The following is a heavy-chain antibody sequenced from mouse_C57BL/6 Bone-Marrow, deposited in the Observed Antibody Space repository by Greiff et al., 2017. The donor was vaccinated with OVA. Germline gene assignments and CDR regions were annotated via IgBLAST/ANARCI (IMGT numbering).Heavy chain of an antibody. CDR2: INPNNGGT. V-gene: IGHV1-26*01. J-gene: IGHJ4*01. CDR1: GYTFTDYY. Sequence: EVQLQQSGPELVKPGASVKISCKASGYTFTDYYMNWVKQSHGKSLEWIGDINPNNGGTSYNQKFKGKATLTVDKSSSTAYMERRSLTSEDSAVYYCARRELGDAMDYWGQGTSVTVSS. D-gene: IGHD4-1*01. CDR3: ARRELGDAMDY.